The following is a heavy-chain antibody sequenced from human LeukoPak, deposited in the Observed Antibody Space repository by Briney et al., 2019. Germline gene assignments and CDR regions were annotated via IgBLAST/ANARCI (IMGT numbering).Heavy chain of an antibody. CDR3: TRDCSGGSCWGDAFDI. J-gene: IGHJ3*02. CDR1: GFTFGDYA. CDR2: IRSKAYGGTT. Sequence: GGSLRLSCIASGFTFGDYAMSWVRQAPGKGLEWVGFIRSKAYGGTTEYAASVKSRFTISRDDSKSIAYLQMNSLRTEDTAVFYCTRDCSGGSCWGDAFDIWGQGTMVTVSS. V-gene: IGHV3-49*04. D-gene: IGHD2-15*01.